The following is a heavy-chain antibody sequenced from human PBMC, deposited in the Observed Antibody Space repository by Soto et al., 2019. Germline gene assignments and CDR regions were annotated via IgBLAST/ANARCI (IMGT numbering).Heavy chain of an antibody. CDR1: GFTFSSYW. CDR2: IKQDGSEK. Sequence: GGSLRLSCAASGFTFSSYWMSWVRQAPGKGLEWVANIKQDGSEKYYVDSVKGRLTISRDKAKNSLYLQMNSLRAEDTAVYYCARDNGTYYDFWSGYHESYFDYWGQGTLVTVSS. D-gene: IGHD3-3*01. J-gene: IGHJ4*02. V-gene: IGHV3-7*01. CDR3: ARDNGTYYDFWSGYHESYFDY.